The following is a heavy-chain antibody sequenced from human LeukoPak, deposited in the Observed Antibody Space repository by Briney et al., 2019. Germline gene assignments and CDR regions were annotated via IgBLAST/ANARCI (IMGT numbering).Heavy chain of an antibody. CDR2: ISSSGSTI. Sequence: GGSLRLSCAASGFTFSDYYMSWIRQAPGKGLEWVSYISSSGSTIYYADSVKGRFTISRDNAKNSLYLQVNSLRAEDTALYYCAKDYLMITFGGVIGSWGQGTLVTVSS. V-gene: IGHV3-11*01. CDR3: AKDYLMITFGGVIGS. D-gene: IGHD3-16*02. J-gene: IGHJ4*02. CDR1: GFTFSDYY.